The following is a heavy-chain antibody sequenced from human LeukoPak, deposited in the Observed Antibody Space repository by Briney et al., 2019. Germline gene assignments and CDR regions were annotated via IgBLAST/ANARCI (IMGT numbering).Heavy chain of an antibody. Sequence: GASVKVSCKASRYTFTNNYLHWVRQAPGQGLEWMEMIYPRDGSASYAQNFQGRVTVTRDTSTTTVHMELRGLRSEDTAVYYCARDQEGFDYWGQGTVVTVSS. J-gene: IGHJ4*02. CDR1: RYTFTNNY. V-gene: IGHV1-46*01. CDR3: ARDQEGFDY. CDR2: IYPRDGSA.